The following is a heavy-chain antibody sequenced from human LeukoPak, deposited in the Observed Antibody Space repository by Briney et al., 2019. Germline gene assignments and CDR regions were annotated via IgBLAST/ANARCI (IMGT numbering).Heavy chain of an antibody. CDR1: GFTFSSYW. D-gene: IGHD3-10*01. CDR3: ATYGSGSGTFFDS. V-gene: IGHV3-11*04. CDR2: ISHSGSTI. J-gene: IGHJ4*01. Sequence: GGSLRLSCAASGFTFSSYWMSWIRQAPEKGLEWLSYISHSGSTIYYADSVKGRFTVSRDNAKSSLYLQMNNLRAEDTALYYCATYGSGSGTFFDSWGQGTLVTVSS.